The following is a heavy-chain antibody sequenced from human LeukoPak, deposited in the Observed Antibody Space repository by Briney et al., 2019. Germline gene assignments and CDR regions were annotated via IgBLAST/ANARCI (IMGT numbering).Heavy chain of an antibody. D-gene: IGHD6-13*01. CDR2: INHSGRI. CDR3: ASRYSSTWYPQH. CDR1: GGSFSGYY. J-gene: IGHJ1*01. Sequence: SETLSPTCAVYGGSFSGYYCSWIRQPPGKGREWIGEINHSGRINYNTSLKSRATISLDTSKNQFSLKLSSVTAADRAVYYCASRYSSTWYPQHWGRGTLVTVSS. V-gene: IGHV4-34*01.